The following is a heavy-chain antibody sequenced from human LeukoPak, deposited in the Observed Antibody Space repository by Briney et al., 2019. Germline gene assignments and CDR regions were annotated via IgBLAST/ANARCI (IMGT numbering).Heavy chain of an antibody. Sequence: SVKVSCKASGGTFSSYAISWVRQAPGQGLEWMGGIIPIFGTANYAQKFQGRVTITADESTSTAYMELSSLRSEDTAVYYCARSIGTRGYYYYYMDVWGKGTTVTVSS. CDR1: GGTFSSYA. J-gene: IGHJ6*03. CDR3: ARSIGTRGYYYYYMDV. V-gene: IGHV1-69*13. CDR2: IIPIFGTA. D-gene: IGHD2-2*01.